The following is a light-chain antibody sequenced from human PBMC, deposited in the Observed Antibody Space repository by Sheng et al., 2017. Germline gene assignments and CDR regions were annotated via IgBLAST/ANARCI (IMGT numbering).Light chain of an antibody. Sequence: QSALTQPASVSGSPGQSITISCTGTSSDIGRYNYVSWYQHHPGKAPKLIIFDVSNRPSGVSHRFSGAKSGNTASLTISGVQAEDDATYYCSSYTSTTLVIFGGGTRLTVL. CDR3: SSYTSTTLVI. J-gene: IGLJ2*01. CDR2: DVS. CDR1: SSDIGRYNY. V-gene: IGLV2-14*03.